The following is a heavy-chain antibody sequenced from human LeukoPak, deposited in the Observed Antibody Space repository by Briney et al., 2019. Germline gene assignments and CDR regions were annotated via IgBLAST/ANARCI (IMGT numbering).Heavy chain of an antibody. J-gene: IGHJ4*02. CDR3: IKDRIGTWSFDH. Sequence: PGGSLRLSCSASGFTFSGHFMHWVRQAPGKGLEYVSSISINGDKTYYAESVKGRFTISRDNSKNTLYLQLSSLRVEDTAVYYRIKDRIGTWSFDHWGQGTLLTVSS. V-gene: IGHV3-64D*06. D-gene: IGHD1-26*01. CDR1: GFTFSGHF. CDR2: ISINGDKT.